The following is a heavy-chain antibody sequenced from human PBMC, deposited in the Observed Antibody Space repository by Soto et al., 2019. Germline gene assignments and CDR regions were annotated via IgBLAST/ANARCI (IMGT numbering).Heavy chain of an antibody. CDR3: ARGWEAVVGANY. D-gene: IGHD2-15*01. CDR2: INTNNGGT. Sequence: GASVKVSCKASGYTFTGYLMHWVRQAPGQGLEWMGWINTNNGGTNSAQKFQGRVTMTMDTSINTAYMELSSLRSDDTAIYYCARGWEAVVGANYWGQGTLVTVSS. V-gene: IGHV1-2*02. J-gene: IGHJ4*02. CDR1: GYTFTGYL.